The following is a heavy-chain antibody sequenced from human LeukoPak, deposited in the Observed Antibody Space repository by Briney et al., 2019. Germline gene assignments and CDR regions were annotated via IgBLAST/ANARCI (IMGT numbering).Heavy chain of an antibody. V-gene: IGHV1-8*01. J-gene: IGHJ6*02. Sequence: ASVKVSCKASGYTFTSYDINWVRQATGQGLEWMGWMNPNSGNTGYAQKFQGRVTMTRNTSISTAYMELSSLRSEDTAVYYCARVYYDSSGYYSGMDVWGHGTTVTVSS. CDR1: GYTFTSYD. CDR3: ARVYYDSSGYYSGMDV. D-gene: IGHD3-22*01. CDR2: MNPNSGNT.